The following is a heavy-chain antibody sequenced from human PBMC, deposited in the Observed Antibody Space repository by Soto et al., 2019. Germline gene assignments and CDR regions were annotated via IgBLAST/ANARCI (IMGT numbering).Heavy chain of an antibody. CDR1: GYTFTDYY. CDR3: AKAGPSLNLEWHYGMAV. V-gene: IGHV1-69-2*01. J-gene: IGHJ6*02. D-gene: IGHD3-3*01. Sequence: EVQLVQSGAEVKKPGATVKISCKVSGYTFTDYYMHWVQQAPGKGLEWMGLVDPEDGETIYAEKIKGRVTITADTSTDTAYVELSSLRSEDTAVYYCAKAGPSLNLEWHYGMAVWGQGTTVTVSS. CDR2: VDPEDGET.